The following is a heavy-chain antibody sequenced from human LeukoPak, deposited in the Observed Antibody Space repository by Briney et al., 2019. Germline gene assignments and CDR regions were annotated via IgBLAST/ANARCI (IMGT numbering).Heavy chain of an antibody. CDR1: GLTFSDYS. D-gene: IGHD7-27*01. Sequence: PGGSLRLSCAASGLTFSDYSMSWFRRAPGKGLEWISYITSSGDSIYYADSVKGRFTISRDNAKNSLYLQMNSLTDEDTALYYCVRDKDWGFDYWGRGTLVTVSS. CDR3: VRDKDWGFDY. CDR2: ITSSGDSI. J-gene: IGHJ4*02. V-gene: IGHV3-11*04.